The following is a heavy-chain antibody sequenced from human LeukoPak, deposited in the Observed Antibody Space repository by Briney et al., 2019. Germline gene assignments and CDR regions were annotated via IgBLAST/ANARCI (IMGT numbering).Heavy chain of an antibody. Sequence: PSETLSLTCAVYGGSFSGYYWSWIRQPPGKGLEWIGEINHSGSTNYNPSLKSRVTISVDTSKNQFSLKLSSVTAADTAVYYCARAGFYASVNQYYYYYYMDVWGTGTTVTVSS. V-gene: IGHV4-34*01. CDR1: GGSFSGYY. CDR3: ARAGFYASVNQYYYYYYMDV. J-gene: IGHJ6*03. D-gene: IGHD2/OR15-2a*01. CDR2: INHSGST.